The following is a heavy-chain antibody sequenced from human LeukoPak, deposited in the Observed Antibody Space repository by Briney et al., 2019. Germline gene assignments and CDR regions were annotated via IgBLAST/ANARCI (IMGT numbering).Heavy chain of an antibody. V-gene: IGHV4-34*01. J-gene: IGHJ4*02. CDR2: INHSGST. CDR1: GGSFSGYY. CDR3: ARAPADDYVWGSYRSCFDY. Sequence: SETLSLTCAVYGGSFSGYYWSWIRQPPGKGLEWIGEINHSGSTNYNPSLKSRVTISVDTSKNQFSLKLNSVTAADTAVYYRARAPADDYVWGSYRSCFDYWGQGTLVTVSS. D-gene: IGHD3-16*02.